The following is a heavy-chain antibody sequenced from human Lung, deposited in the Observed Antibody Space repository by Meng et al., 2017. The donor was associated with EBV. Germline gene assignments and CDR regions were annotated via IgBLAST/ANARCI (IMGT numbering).Heavy chain of an antibody. J-gene: IGHJ4*02. D-gene: IGHD5-12*01. CDR3: ARDPGLGYSGYDGILGY. Sequence: QVQVKDAGPGRVKTSQTLSLTCTVYGGSFSGYYWTWIRQSPGKGLEWIGYIFYSGSIYYKPSLQSRLTLSVDTSKNQFSLKLSSVTAADTAVYYCARDPGLGYSGYDGILGYWGQGTLVTVSS. CDR2: IFYSGSI. V-gene: IGHV4-34*09. CDR1: GGSFSGYY.